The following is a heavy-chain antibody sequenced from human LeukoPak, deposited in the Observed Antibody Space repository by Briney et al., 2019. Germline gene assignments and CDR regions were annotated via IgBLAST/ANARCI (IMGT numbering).Heavy chain of an antibody. D-gene: IGHD4-23*01. J-gene: IGHJ5*02. CDR1: RFTFSSYA. CDR2: ISYDGSNK. V-gene: IGHV3-30-3*01. CDR3: ARAAKSGNSRGWFDP. Sequence: PGGSLRLSCAASRFTFSSYAMHWVRQAPGKGLEWVAVISYDGSNKYYADSVKGRFTISRDNSKNTLYLQMNSLRAEDTAVYYCARAAKSGNSRGWFDPWGQGTLVTVSS.